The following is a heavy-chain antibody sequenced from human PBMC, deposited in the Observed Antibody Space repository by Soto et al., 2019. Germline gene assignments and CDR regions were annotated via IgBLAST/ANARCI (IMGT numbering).Heavy chain of an antibody. CDR2: ISAYNGNT. D-gene: IGHD1-26*01. V-gene: IGHV1-18*01. Sequence: QVQLVQSGAEVKKPGASVKVSCKASGYTFTSYGISWVRQAPGQGLEWMGWISAYNGNTNYAQKLQGGVTMTSDTSTSTAYMELRSLRSADTAVYYCARDHRRGSGSYLECFDYWGHGTLVTVSS. CDR3: ARDHRRGSGSYLECFDY. CDR1: GYTFTSYG. J-gene: IGHJ4*01.